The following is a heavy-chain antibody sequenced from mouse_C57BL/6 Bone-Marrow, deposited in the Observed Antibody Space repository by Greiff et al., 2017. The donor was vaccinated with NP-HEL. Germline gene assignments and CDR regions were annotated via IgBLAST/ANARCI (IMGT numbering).Heavy chain of an antibody. V-gene: IGHV1-81*01. CDR1: GYTFTSYG. D-gene: IGHD6-2*01. CDR3: ASSLGLYAMDY. Sequence: QVQLKQSGAELARPGASVKLSCKASGYTFTSYGISWVKQRTGQGLEWIGEIYPRSGNTYYTEKFKGKATLTADKSSSTAYMELRSLTSEDSAVSFCASSLGLYAMDYWGQGTSVTVSS. CDR2: IYPRSGNT. J-gene: IGHJ4*01.